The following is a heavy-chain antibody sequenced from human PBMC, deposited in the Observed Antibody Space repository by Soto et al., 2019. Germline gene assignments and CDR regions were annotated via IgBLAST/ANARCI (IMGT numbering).Heavy chain of an antibody. CDR1: GDSVSNGDYY. D-gene: IGHD3-22*01. Sequence: SETLSLTCTVSGDSVSNGDYYWSWIRQPPGKGLEWIGYISYNGDTNYNPSLKSRLTILADTSKNHFSLNLTSVTAADTAVYYCARDVSSYQAMDVWGQGTTVTVSS. CDR2: ISYNGDT. J-gene: IGHJ6*02. CDR3: ARDVSSYQAMDV. V-gene: IGHV4-61*03.